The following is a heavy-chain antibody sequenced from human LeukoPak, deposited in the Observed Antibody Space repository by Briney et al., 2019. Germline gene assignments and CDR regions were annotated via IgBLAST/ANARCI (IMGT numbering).Heavy chain of an antibody. CDR2: INSDGSST. V-gene: IGHV3-74*01. Sequence: PGGSLRLSCAASGFTFSSYWMHWVRQAPGKGLVWVSRINSDGSSTNYADSVKGRFTISRDNAKNTLYLQMNSLRAEDTAVYYCARDAYYYVSSGYVDYWGQGTLVTVSP. CDR1: GFTFSSYW. CDR3: ARDAYYYVSSGYVDY. J-gene: IGHJ4*02. D-gene: IGHD3-22*01.